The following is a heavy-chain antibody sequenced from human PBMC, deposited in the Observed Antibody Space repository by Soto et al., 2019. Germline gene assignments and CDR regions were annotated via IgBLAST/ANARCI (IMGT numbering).Heavy chain of an antibody. CDR1: GYTFTSYG. Sequence: QVQLVQSGAEVKKPGASVKVSCKASGYTFTSYGISWVRQAPGQGLEWMGWISAYNGNTNYAQKLQGRVTMTTDTSTSTAYMELRSLRSDDTAVYYCARVLGYYYDSGDQHTDAFDIWGQGTMVTVSS. CDR3: ARVLGYYYDSGDQHTDAFDI. D-gene: IGHD3-22*01. J-gene: IGHJ3*02. V-gene: IGHV1-18*01. CDR2: ISAYNGNT.